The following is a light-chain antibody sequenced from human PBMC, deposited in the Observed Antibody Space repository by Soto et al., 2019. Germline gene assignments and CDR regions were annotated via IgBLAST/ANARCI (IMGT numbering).Light chain of an antibody. CDR1: QSVSSSY. CDR3: QQYGSSPRMYT. V-gene: IGKV3-20*01. J-gene: IGKJ2*01. Sequence: EIVLTQSPGTLSLSPGERATLSCRASQSVSSSYLAWYQQKPGQAPRLLIYGASSRTTGIPDSFSGSGSGTDFTLTISRLEPEDFAGYYCQQYGSSPRMYTFGQGTKLEIK. CDR2: GAS.